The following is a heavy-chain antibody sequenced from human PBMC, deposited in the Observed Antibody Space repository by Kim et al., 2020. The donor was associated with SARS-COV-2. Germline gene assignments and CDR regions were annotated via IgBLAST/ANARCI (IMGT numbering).Heavy chain of an antibody. CDR1: GFSFSSYA. CDR3: AKDGCSFAAP. J-gene: IGHJ5*02. D-gene: IGHD6-19*01. CDR2: IRGSGDST. V-gene: IGHV3-23*01. Sequence: GGSLRLSCAASGFSFSSYAMSWVRQAPGKGLEWVSTIRGSGDSTYYADSVKVRFTISRDNSKNTLYLEMNSLRAEDTAVYYCAKDGCSFAAPWGQGNPVT.